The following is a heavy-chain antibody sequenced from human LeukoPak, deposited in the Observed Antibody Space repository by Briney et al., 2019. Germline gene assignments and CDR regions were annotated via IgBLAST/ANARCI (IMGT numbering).Heavy chain of an antibody. D-gene: IGHD3-10*01. J-gene: IGHJ6*02. V-gene: IGHV7-4-1*02. CDR2: INTNTGNP. Sequence: ASVKVSCKASGHTFTSYAMNWVRQAPGQGLEWMGWINTNTGNPTYAQGFTGRFVFSLDTSVSTAYLQISSLKAEDTAVYYCARDKEDSAYYYYYYGMDVWGQGTTVTVSS. CDR3: ARDKEDSAYYYYYYGMDV. CDR1: GHTFTSYA.